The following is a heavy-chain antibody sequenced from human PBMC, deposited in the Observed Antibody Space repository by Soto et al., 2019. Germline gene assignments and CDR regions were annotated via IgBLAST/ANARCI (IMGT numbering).Heavy chain of an antibody. V-gene: IGHV4-30-2*01. D-gene: IGHD4-4*01. CDR1: GGYISVGYYS. J-gene: IGHJ3*02. CDR2: IYNSGST. CDR3: ATYSKFFQI. Sequence: PSETLGVSCAFSGGYISVGYYSWTWIRQPPGKGLEWIGFIYNSGSTYYNSSLKSRVTISVDRSKNHFFLNLTSVTAADPAVYYCATYSKFFQIWGQGTKVTVSS.